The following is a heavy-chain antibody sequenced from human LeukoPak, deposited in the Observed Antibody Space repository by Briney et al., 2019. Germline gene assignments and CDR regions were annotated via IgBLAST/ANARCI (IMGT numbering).Heavy chain of an antibody. Sequence: GGSLRLSCAASGFTLSSYSMNWVRQAPGKGLEWVSSISSSSNSIYYADSVKGRFTISRDNSKNTLYLQMNSLRAEDTAVYYCAKESSTLYFDYWGQGTLVTVSS. J-gene: IGHJ4*02. V-gene: IGHV3-21*04. CDR2: ISSSSNSI. CDR3: AKESSTLYFDY. CDR1: GFTLSSYS.